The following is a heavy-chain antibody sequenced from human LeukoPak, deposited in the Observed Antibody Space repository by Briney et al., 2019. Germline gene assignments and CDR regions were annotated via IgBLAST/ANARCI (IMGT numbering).Heavy chain of an antibody. CDR1: GGSFSGYY. Sequence: PSETLSLTCAVYGGSFSGYYWSWIRQPPGKGLEWIGEINHSGSTNYNPSLKSRVTISVDTSKTQFSLKLSSVTAADTAVYYCARGRTKRVVVVAATPTPSRWFDPWGQGTLVTVSS. CDR2: INHSGST. V-gene: IGHV4-34*01. CDR3: ARGRTKRVVVVAATPTPSRWFDP. D-gene: IGHD2-15*01. J-gene: IGHJ5*02.